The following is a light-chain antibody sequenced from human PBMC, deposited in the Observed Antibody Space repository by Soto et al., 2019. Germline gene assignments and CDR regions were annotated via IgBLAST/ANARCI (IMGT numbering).Light chain of an antibody. Sequence: QSALTQPASVSGSPGQSIAISCTGTSSDIGAYAYVSWYQQHPGKVPKLIVFDVNYRPSGVSSRFSGSKSGNMASLTISGLQAEDEADYYCSSYTRTSSVIFGGGTKLTVL. CDR1: SSDIGAYAY. CDR2: DVN. J-gene: IGLJ2*01. CDR3: SSYTRTSSVI. V-gene: IGLV2-14*03.